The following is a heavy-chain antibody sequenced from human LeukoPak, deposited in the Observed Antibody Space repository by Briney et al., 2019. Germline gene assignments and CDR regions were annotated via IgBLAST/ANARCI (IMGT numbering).Heavy chain of an antibody. CDR3: AREYCSGGRCQYYFDY. Sequence: GGSLRLSCAASGFTFSSYAMHWVRQAPGKGLEYVSGISSDGGSPFHVNSVKGRFTISRDNSKDTLYLQMGSLRAEDMAVYYCAREYCSGGRCQYYFDYWDQECLVTVSS. CDR2: ISSDGGSP. J-gene: IGHJ4*01. V-gene: IGHV3-64*01. D-gene: IGHD2-15*01. CDR1: GFTFSSYA.